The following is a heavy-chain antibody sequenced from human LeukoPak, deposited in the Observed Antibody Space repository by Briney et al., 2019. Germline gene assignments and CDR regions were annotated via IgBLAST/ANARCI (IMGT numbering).Heavy chain of an antibody. J-gene: IGHJ5*02. Sequence: GGSLRLSCAASGFTFSSYEMNWVRQAPGKGLEWVSYISSSGSTIYYADSVKGRFTISRDNAKNSLYLQMNSLRAEDTALYHCARDYGSGIRWFDPWGQGTLVTVSS. D-gene: IGHD3-10*01. CDR1: GFTFSSYE. CDR3: ARDYGSGIRWFDP. V-gene: IGHV3-48*03. CDR2: ISSSGSTI.